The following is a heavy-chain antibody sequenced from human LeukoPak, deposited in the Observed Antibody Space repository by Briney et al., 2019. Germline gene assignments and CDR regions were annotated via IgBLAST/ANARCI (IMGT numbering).Heavy chain of an antibody. CDR3: AKGFLAAAGTPSDY. V-gene: IGHV3-7*03. CDR2: IKQDETEK. J-gene: IGHJ4*02. CDR1: GFTFSNFW. D-gene: IGHD6-13*01. Sequence: GGSLRLSCTASGFTFSNFWMGWVRQAPGKGLEWVANIKQDETEKFYLGSVKGRFTISRDNAKNSLYLQMNSLRAEDTALYYCAKGFLAAAGTPSDYWGQGTLVTVSS.